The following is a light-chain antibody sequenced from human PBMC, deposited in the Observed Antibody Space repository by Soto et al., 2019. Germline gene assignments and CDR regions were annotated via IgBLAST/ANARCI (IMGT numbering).Light chain of an antibody. CDR3: VLYMGSGTGV. V-gene: IGLV8-61*01. Sequence: QTVVTQEPSFSVSPGGTVTLTCGLSSGSVSTNYYPAWYQQAPGQAPRTLIYNTYTRSSGVPDRFSGSILGTKAALTITGAQADDESDYYCVLYMGSGTGVFGGGTKLTVL. CDR2: NTY. CDR1: SGSVSTNYY. J-gene: IGLJ3*02.